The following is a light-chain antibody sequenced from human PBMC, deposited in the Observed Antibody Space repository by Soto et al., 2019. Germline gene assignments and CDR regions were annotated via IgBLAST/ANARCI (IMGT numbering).Light chain of an antibody. Sequence: EIVMTQSPATLSFSPGERATLSCRASQSISTYLDWYQQKPGRAPRLLIYDASNRAAGIPARFGGSGSGTDFTLTISSLEPEDFAVYYCQQCNTWPFTFGPGTKVDI. CDR2: DAS. J-gene: IGKJ3*01. CDR3: QQCNTWPFT. V-gene: IGKV3-11*01. CDR1: QSISTY.